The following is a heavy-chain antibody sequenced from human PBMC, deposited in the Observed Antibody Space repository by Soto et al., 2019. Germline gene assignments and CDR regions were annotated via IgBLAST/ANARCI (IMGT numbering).Heavy chain of an antibody. CDR2: IWYDGSNK. V-gene: IGHV3-33*01. CDR1: GFTFSSYG. Sequence: QVQLVDSGGGVVQPGRSLRLSCEASGFTFSSYGMHWVRQAPGKGLAWVAGIWYDGSNKYYADSVKCRFTISRDNSKNTLYLQMNSLRAEDTAVYYCARDWGGNIDYWGQGTLVTVSS. CDR3: ARDWGGNIDY. D-gene: IGHD3-10*01. J-gene: IGHJ4*02.